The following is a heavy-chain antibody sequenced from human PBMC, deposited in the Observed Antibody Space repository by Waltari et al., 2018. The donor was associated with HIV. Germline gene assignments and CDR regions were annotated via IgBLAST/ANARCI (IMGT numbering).Heavy chain of an antibody. Sequence: QVHLVQSGAEMKKPGASVKVSCKASGYTFISYGIGWVRQAPGHGLEWMGWISTYNANTNYAQSLQGRVTMTTDTSTTTAYMELRSLTSDDTAVYYCARDGLRYSGTFYSDYWGQGTLVTVSS. CDR3: ARDGLRYSGTFYSDY. D-gene: IGHD1-26*01. V-gene: IGHV1-18*01. CDR2: ISTYNANT. CDR1: GYTFISYG. J-gene: IGHJ4*02.